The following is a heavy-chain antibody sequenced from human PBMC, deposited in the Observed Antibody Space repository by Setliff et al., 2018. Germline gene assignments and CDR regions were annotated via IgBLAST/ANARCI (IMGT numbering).Heavy chain of an antibody. CDR3: ARDKLWLMGYYYYYYMDV. CDR2: INAGNGNT. D-gene: IGHD5-18*01. V-gene: IGHV1-3*01. J-gene: IGHJ6*03. CDR1: GYTFTSYA. Sequence: ASVKVSCKASGYTFTSYAMHWVRQAPGQRLEWMGWINAGNGNTKYSQRFQGRVTITRDTSASTAYMELSSLRSEDTAVYYCARDKLWLMGYYYYYYMDVWGKGTTVTVSS.